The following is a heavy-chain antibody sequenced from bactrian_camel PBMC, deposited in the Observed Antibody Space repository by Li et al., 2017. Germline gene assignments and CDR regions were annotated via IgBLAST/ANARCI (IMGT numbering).Heavy chain of an antibody. CDR3: AADVSPHLALQPTMATMPCAYNY. V-gene: IGHV3S40*01. Sequence: VQLVESGGGLVQPGGSLRLSCAASGFTFSGYAMSWVRQAPGKEREGVAAIYYGSGTTYYADSVKGRFTISQDNAKNTVYLQMNSLKVEDTAIYYCAADVSPHLALQPTMATMPCAYNYWGQGTQVTVS. CDR1: GFTFSGYA. J-gene: IGHJ4*01. CDR2: IYYGSGTT. D-gene: IGHD4*01.